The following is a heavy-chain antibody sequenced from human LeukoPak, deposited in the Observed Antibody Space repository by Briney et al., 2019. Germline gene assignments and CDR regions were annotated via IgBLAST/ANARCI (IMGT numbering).Heavy chain of an antibody. CDR2: IIPIFGTA. CDR3: ARDRSTYYYGSGSSDAFDT. D-gene: IGHD3-10*01. Sequence: GASVKVSCKASGGTFSSYAISWVRQAPGQGLEWMGGIIPIFGTANYAQKFQGRVTITTDESTSTAYMELSSLRSEDTAVYYCARDRSTYYYGSGSSDAFDTWGQGTMVTVSS. V-gene: IGHV1-69*05. J-gene: IGHJ3*02. CDR1: GGTFSSYA.